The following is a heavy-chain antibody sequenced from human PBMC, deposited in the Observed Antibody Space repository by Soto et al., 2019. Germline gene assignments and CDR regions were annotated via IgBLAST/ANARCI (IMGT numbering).Heavy chain of an antibody. CDR2: IWYDGSNK. D-gene: IGHD3-3*01. CDR3: ARGTYYDFWSGFDY. Sequence: GGSLRLSCAASGFTFSSYGMHWVRQAPGKGLEWVAVIWYDGSNKHYADSVKGRFTISRDNSKNTLYLQMNSLRAEDTAVYYCARGTYYDFWSGFDYWGQGTLVTVSS. CDR1: GFTFSSYG. V-gene: IGHV3-33*01. J-gene: IGHJ4*02.